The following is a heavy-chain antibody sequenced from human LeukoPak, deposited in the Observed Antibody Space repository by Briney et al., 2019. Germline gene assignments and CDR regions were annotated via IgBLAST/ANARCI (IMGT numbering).Heavy chain of an antibody. D-gene: IGHD2-21*02. Sequence: GGSLRLSCAASGFTFSAYGMHWVRQAPGKGLEWVAAISYDGSHKYYADSVKGRFTISRDSSKNTLYLLMNSLRTEDTAMYFCAKDIRHCAGDCYQDYWGQGTLVTVSS. CDR1: GFTFSAYG. J-gene: IGHJ4*02. CDR2: ISYDGSHK. V-gene: IGHV3-30*18. CDR3: AKDIRHCAGDCYQDY.